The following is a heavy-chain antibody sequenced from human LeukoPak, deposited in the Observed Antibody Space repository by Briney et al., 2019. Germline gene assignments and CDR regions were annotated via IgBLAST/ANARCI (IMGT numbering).Heavy chain of an antibody. CDR3: ARPRLPLRGSDASDI. CDR1: GYTFTSYY. J-gene: IGHJ3*02. CDR2: INPSGGDT. Sequence: ASVTVSCKASGYTFTSYYIHWVRQAPGQGPEWMGIINPSGGDTSFAQKFQGRVTITRDTSTSTVYMELSSLRSEDTAVYYCARPRLPLRGSDASDIWGQGTMVTVSS. D-gene: IGHD5/OR15-5a*01. V-gene: IGHV1-46*01.